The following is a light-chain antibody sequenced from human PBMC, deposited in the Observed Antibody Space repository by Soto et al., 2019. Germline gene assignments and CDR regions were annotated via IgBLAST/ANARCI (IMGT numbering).Light chain of an antibody. CDR1: SSDVGGFNY. CDR2: GVS. V-gene: IGLV2-14*01. CDR3: SSYTSSITLQCV. Sequence: QSVLTQPASVSGSPGQSITISCTGTSSDVGGFNYVSWYKQHPGRAPKLIIYGVSHRPSGVSNRFSGSKSGDTASLTISGLQAEDEADYYCSSYTSSITLQCVFGGGTKLTVL. J-gene: IGLJ2*01.